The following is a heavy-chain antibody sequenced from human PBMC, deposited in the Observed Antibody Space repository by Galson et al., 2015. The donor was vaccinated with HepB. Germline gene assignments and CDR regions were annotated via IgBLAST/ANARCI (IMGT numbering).Heavy chain of an antibody. V-gene: IGHV1-46*01. CDR2: INPSGGST. CDR3: ARNPKEGEDYYDSSDPGAFDI. J-gene: IGHJ3*02. CDR1: GYTFTSYY. Sequence: SVKVSCKASGYTFTSYYMHWVRQAPGQGLEWMGIINPSGGSTSYAQKFQGRVTMTRDTSTSTVYMELSSLRSEDTAVYYCARNPKEGEDYYDSSDPGAFDIWGQGTMVTVSS. D-gene: IGHD3-22*01.